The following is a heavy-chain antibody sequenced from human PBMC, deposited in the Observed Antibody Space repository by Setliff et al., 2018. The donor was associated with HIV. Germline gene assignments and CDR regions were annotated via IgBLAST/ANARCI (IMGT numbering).Heavy chain of an antibody. CDR2: IKQDGSEK. J-gene: IGHJ3*02. CDR3: ARYCSGGSCYYSDAFDI. CDR1: GLTFNNAW. V-gene: IGHV3-7*01. D-gene: IGHD2-15*01. Sequence: PGGSLRLSCTASGLTFNNAWMSWVRQAPGKGLEWVANIKQDGSEKYYVDSVKGRFTISRDNAKNSLYLQMNSLRAEDTAVYYCARYCSGGSCYYSDAFDIWGQGTMVTVSS.